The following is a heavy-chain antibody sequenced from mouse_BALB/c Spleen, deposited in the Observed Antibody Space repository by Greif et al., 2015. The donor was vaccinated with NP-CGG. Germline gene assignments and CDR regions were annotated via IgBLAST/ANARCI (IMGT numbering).Heavy chain of an antibody. CDR1: GFNIKDTY. Sequence: EVQLQQSGAELVKPGASVKLSCTASGFNIKDTYMHWVRQRPEQGLEWIGRIDPANGNTKYDPKFQGKATITADTSSNTAYLQLSSLTSEDTAVYYCASYYDYDEGAWFAYWGQGTLVTVSA. J-gene: IGHJ3*01. D-gene: IGHD2-4*01. V-gene: IGHV14-3*02. CDR2: IDPANGNT. CDR3: ASYYDYDEGAWFAY.